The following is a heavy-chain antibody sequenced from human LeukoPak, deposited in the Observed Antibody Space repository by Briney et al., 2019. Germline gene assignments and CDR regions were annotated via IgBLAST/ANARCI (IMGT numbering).Heavy chain of an antibody. CDR1: GLTFNNAW. CDR3: ATTSDSSSFPFDY. J-gene: IGHJ4*02. Sequence: GGSLRLSCAASGLTFNNAWMNWVRQAPGKGLEWVSGITDNSDYLYYADSMKGRFTISRDNAKNSLYLQMNSLRAEDTAVYYCATTSDSSSFPFDYWGQGTLVTVSS. V-gene: IGHV3-21*04. CDR2: ITDNSDYL. D-gene: IGHD6-6*01.